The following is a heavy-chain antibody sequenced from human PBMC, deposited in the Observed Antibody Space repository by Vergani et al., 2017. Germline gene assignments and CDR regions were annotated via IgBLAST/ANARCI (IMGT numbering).Heavy chain of an antibody. CDR1: GFTSSYYG. D-gene: IGHD2-21*01. Sequence: QVHLVESGGGVVQPGRSLRLSCVVSGFTSSYYGMHWVRQAPGKGLEWVAVISYDGTQKYYADSVKGRFTISRDNSKSTIYLQMNSLRTEDTAVYYCTTDPRYCGDGSCYWLRDHHYYGMDVWGQGTTVTVSS. CDR3: TTDPRYCGDGSCYWLRDHHYYGMDV. CDR2: ISYDGTQK. V-gene: IGHV3-30*03. J-gene: IGHJ6*02.